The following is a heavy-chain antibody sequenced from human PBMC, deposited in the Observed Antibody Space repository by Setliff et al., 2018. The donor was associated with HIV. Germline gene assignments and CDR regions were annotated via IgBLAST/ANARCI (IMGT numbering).Heavy chain of an antibody. CDR2: LHYGGTP. CDR3: ASPSDYYENSGLDY. Sequence: SETLSLTCAVSGDSVSNDNYYWGWIRQPPGKGLEWIGSLHYGGTPNYNPSLRGRVDISIDTSKTHFSLRLTSVTAADTAAYYCASPSDYYENSGLDYWGQGKLVTVSS. D-gene: IGHD3-22*01. J-gene: IGHJ4*02. V-gene: IGHV4-39*02. CDR1: GDSVSNDNYY.